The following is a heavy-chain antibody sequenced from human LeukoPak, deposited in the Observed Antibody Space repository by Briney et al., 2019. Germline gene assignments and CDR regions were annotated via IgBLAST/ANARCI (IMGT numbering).Heavy chain of an antibody. CDR1: GGSFSGYY. Sequence: SETLSLTCAVYGGSFSGYYWSWIRQPPGKGLEWIGEINHSGSTNYNPSLKSRVTISVDTSKNQFSLKLSSVTGADTAVYYCARRAKSGYDYWGQGTLVTVSS. D-gene: IGHD5-12*01. V-gene: IGHV4-34*01. J-gene: IGHJ4*02. CDR3: ARRAKSGYDY. CDR2: INHSGST.